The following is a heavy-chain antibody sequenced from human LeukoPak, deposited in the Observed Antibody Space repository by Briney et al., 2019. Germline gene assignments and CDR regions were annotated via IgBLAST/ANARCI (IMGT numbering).Heavy chain of an antibody. CDR2: IGASGGDI. CDR1: GFTFSRYG. Sequence: GGSLRLSCAASGFTFSRYGMKWVRQAPGKGLQWVSEIGASGGDIRYADSVKGRFTISRDNSKNTLYLQMNSLRAEDTAVYYCAKDGVRRDDYWGQGTLVTVPS. J-gene: IGHJ4*02. D-gene: IGHD2-21*01. CDR3: AKDGVRRDDY. V-gene: IGHV3-23*01.